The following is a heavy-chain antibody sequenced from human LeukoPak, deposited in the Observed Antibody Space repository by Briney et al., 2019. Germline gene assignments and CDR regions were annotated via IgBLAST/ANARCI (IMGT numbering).Heavy chain of an antibody. CDR3: ATAKQWLGNFDY. D-gene: IGHD6-19*01. CDR2: FDPEDGET. V-gene: IGHV1-24*01. CDR1: GYTLTELS. Sequence: GASVKVPCKVSGYTLTELSMHWVRQAPGKGLEWMGGFDPEDGETIYAQKFQGRVTMTEDTSTDTAYMELSSLRSEDTAVYYCATAKQWLGNFDYWGQGTLVTVSS. J-gene: IGHJ4*02.